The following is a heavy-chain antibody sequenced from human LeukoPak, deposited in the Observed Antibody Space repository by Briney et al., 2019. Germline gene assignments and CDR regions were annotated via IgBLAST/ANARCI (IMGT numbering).Heavy chain of an antibody. CDR1: GFMFSNYW. CDR3: ARLHLGDPLGSGSPNWFDP. D-gene: IGHD3-10*01. Sequence: GGSLRLSCVGSGFMFSNYWMSWVRQAPGKGLEWVAHINKDGSVAYSADSLKGRFTFSRDNAKSSLFLQMNSLRVEDSAVYYCARLHLGDPLGSGSPNWFDPWGQGTLVTVSS. CDR2: INKDGSVA. V-gene: IGHV3-7*03. J-gene: IGHJ5*02.